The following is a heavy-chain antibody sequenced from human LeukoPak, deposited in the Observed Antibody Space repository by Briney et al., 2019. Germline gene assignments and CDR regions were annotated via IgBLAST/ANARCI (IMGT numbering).Heavy chain of an antibody. J-gene: IGHJ6*02. Sequence: ASVKVSCKASGYTFTSYAMNWVRQAPGQGLEWMGWINTNTGNPTYAQGFTGRFVFSLDTSVSTAYQQISSLKAEDTAVYYCARGVVPAAIKDGMDVWGQGTTVTVSS. CDR1: GYTFTSYA. V-gene: IGHV7-4-1*02. D-gene: IGHD2-2*02. CDR3: ARGVVPAAIKDGMDV. CDR2: INTNTGNP.